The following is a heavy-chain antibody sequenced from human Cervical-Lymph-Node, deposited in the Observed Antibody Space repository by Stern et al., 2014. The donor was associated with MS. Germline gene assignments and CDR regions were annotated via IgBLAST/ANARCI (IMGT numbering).Heavy chain of an antibody. CDR3: ARANIRFFNTPNWFDP. D-gene: IGHD3-3*01. CDR2: IYSGGST. Sequence: EVQLVESGGGLIQPGGSLRLSCAASGFTVSSNYMSWVRQAPGKGLELVSVIYSGGSTYYADSVKGRFTISRDNSKNTLYLQMNSLRAEDTAVYYCARANIRFFNTPNWFDPWGQGTLVTVSS. J-gene: IGHJ5*02. CDR1: GFTVSSNY. V-gene: IGHV3-53*01.